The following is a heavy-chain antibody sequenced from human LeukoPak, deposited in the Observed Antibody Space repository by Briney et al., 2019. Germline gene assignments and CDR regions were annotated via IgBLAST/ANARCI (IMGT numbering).Heavy chain of an antibody. D-gene: IGHD6-6*01. CDR1: GYTFTGYY. V-gene: IGHV1-2*02. J-gene: IGHJ4*02. CDR2: INPDSGST. CDR3: TGPVSAAARPLDY. Sequence: GSVKASCKPSGYTFTGYYLHGVGQAPGQGCGGMVLINPDSGSTNYAQKFQGRVTMTRDTTNSTAYMELSRLRSDDTAVYYSTGPVSAAARPLDYWGQGTLVTVSS.